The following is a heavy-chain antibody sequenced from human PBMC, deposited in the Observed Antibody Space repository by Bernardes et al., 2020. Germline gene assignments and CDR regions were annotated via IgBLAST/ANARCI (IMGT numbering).Heavy chain of an antibody. V-gene: IGHV3-23*01. CDR3: AKGLKGISGGLDV. CDR2: ISGSGAGT. CDR1: GFTFSSYA. D-gene: IGHD3-3*01. J-gene: IGHJ6*02. Sequence: GGSLRLYCAASGFTFSSYAMNWVRQAPGKGLEWVSVISGSGAGTYYADSVKGRFTMSRDNSKNTLYLQMNSLRAEDTAIYYCAKGLKGISGGLDVWGQGTTVTVSS.